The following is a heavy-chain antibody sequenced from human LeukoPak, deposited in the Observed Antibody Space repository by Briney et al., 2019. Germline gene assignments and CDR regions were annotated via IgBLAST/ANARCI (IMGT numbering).Heavy chain of an antibody. CDR1: GYTFTNYA. CDR3: ARLVGNYVWGSYRPEGCFDS. J-gene: IGHJ4*02. D-gene: IGHD3-16*02. Sequence: ASVTVSCKASGYTFTNYAFSWVRQAPGQGPEWMGWINMYNGNTNYAQKLQGRVTMTIDTSTSTAYMELRSLRSDYTAVYYCARLVGNYVWGSYRPEGCFDSWGQGTLVTVSS. V-gene: IGHV1-18*01. CDR2: INMYNGNT.